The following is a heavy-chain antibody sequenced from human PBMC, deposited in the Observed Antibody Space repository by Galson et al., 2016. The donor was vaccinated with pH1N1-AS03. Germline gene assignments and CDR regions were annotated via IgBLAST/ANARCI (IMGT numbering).Heavy chain of an antibody. D-gene: IGHD1-14*01. CDR2: SSSDERYK. CDR3: AKGYHGRESSFDY. Sequence: SLRLSCAASGFTFSRNVIHWVRQAPGKGLEWVAVSSSDERYKYYADSVKGRFTISRDNSKNTLFLQMNSLRGEDTAVYYCAKGYHGRESSFDYWGQGALVTVSS. CDR1: GFTFSRNV. J-gene: IGHJ4*02. V-gene: IGHV3-30*18.